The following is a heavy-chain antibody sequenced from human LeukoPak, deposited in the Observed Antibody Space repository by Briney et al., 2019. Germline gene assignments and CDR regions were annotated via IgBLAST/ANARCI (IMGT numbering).Heavy chain of an antibody. J-gene: IGHJ4*02. CDR2: IYPGDSDT. CDR3: ARLVDTAMAPFDY. D-gene: IGHD5-18*01. CDR1: GYSFTSYW. Sequence: HGESLKISCNGSGYSFTSYWIGWVRQMPGKGLEWMRIIYPGDSDTRYSPSFQGQVTISADKSISTAYLQWSSLKASDTAMYYCARLVDTAMAPFDYWGQGTLVTVSS. V-gene: IGHV5-51*01.